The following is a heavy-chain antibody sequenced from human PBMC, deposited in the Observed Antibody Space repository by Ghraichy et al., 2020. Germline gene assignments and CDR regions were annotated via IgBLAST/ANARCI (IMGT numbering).Heavy chain of an antibody. CDR3: AREGYCSGGSCSLSDHYYYYYGMDV. CDR1: GYTFTGYY. Sequence: ASVKVSCKASGYTFTGYYMHWVRQAPGQGLEWMGWINPNSGGTNYAQKFQGRVTMTRDTSISTAYMELSRLRSDDTAVYYCAREGYCSGGSCSLSDHYYYYYGMDVWGQGTTVTVSS. V-gene: IGHV1-2*02. J-gene: IGHJ6*02. D-gene: IGHD2-15*01. CDR2: INPNSGGT.